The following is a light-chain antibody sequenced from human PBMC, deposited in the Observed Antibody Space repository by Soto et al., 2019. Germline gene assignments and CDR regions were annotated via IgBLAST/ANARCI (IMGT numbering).Light chain of an antibody. CDR3: SSYTSSSIRV. CDR1: SSDVGGYKY. Sequence: QSVLTQPASVSGSPGQLITISCTGTSSDVGGYKYVCWYQQHPGEAPKLMIYDIRNRPSGVSNRFSGSKSGNTASLTISGLQAEDEADYYCSSYTSSSIRVFGTGTKVTVL. V-gene: IGLV2-14*03. J-gene: IGLJ1*01. CDR2: DIR.